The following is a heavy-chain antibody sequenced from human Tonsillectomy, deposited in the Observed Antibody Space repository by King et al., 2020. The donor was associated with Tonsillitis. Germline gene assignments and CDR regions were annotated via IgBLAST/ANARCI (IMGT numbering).Heavy chain of an antibody. CDR1: GYTFNGYD. V-gene: IGHV1-2*02. CDR2: INPNSGGT. CDR3: ARGPISEEYNDFLTGYYFDY. J-gene: IGHJ4*02. Sequence: VQMVESGAEVKKPGASVKVSCKASGYTFNGYDMNWVRQAPGQGLEWMGWINPNSGGTNYAQRFQGRVTMTRDTSISTGYMALSRLRSDEPAVYYCARGPISEEYNDFLTGYYFDYWGQGTLVTVSS. D-gene: IGHD3-9*01.